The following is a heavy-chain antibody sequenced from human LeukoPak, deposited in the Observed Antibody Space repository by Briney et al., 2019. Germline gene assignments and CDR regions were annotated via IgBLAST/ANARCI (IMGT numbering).Heavy chain of an antibody. J-gene: IGHJ3*02. CDR2: MKPNSGNT. Sequence: GASVKVSCKASGYTFTTYDINWVRQATGQGLEWMGWMKPNSGNTGYAQKFQGRVTMTRNTSISTAYMELSSLRSEDTAMYCCKMAMEGDAFDIWGQGTMVTVSS. CDR1: GYTFTTYD. V-gene: IGHV1-8*01. CDR3: KMAMEGDAFDI. D-gene: IGHD5-18*01.